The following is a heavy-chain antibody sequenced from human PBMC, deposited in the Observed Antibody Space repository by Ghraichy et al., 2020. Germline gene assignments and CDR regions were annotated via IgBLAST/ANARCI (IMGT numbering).Heavy chain of an antibody. J-gene: IGHJ4*02. CDR3: AKEKYSSSWSDFDY. CDR1: GFTFSSYA. V-gene: IGHV3-30*09. Sequence: LSLTCEATGFTFSSYAMHWVRQAPGKGLEWLAIISYDGSAERYADSVRGRFAISRDNSKNTVYLQVNRLRADDTAVYYCAKEKYSSSWSDFDYWGQGTLVTVSS. D-gene: IGHD6-13*01. CDR2: ISYDGSAE.